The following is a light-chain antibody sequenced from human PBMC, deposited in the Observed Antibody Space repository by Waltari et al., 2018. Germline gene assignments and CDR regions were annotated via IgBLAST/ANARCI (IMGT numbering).Light chain of an antibody. J-gene: IGLJ3*02. CDR2: GVN. CDR3: SSYAGSVV. V-gene: IGLV2-23*02. CDR1: SSEFWSYTV. Sequence: QSALTQPASASGSRGQSLTLSFTASSSEFWSYTVVSCYQHHPGKTPKLLIYGVNNRPSGVSNRFSGSKSGNTASLTISGLQAEDEADYYCSSYAGSVVFGGGTKLTVL.